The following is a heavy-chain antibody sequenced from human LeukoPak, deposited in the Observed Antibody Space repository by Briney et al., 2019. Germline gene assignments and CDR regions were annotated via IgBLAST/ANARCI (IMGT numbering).Heavy chain of an antibody. J-gene: IGHJ4*02. D-gene: IGHD3-16*01. V-gene: IGHV4-30-4*01. CDR2: IYYSGST. Sequence: SETLSLTCTVSGGSISSGDYYWSWIRQPPGKGLEWIGYIYYSGSTYYNPSLKSRVTISADTSKNQFSLKLSSVTAADTAVYYCARAENHYDYVWGSFYYWGQGTLVTVSS. CDR1: GGSISSGDYY. CDR3: ARAENHYDYVWGSFYY.